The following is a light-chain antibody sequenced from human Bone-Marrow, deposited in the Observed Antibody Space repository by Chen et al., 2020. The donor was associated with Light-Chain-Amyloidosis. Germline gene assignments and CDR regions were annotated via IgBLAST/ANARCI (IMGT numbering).Light chain of an antibody. CDR1: DLPTKY. V-gene: IGLV3-25*03. Sequence: YELTPPPPASVSPGQTATITCSGDDLPTKYAYWYQQKPGQAPVLVIHRDTERPSGISERFSGSSSGTTATLTISGVQAEDEADYHCQSADSSGTYEVIFGGGTKLTVL. J-gene: IGLJ2*01. CDR3: QSADSSGTYEVI. CDR2: RDT.